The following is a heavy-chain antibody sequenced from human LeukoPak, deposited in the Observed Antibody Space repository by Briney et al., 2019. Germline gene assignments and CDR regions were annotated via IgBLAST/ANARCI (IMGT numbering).Heavy chain of an antibody. J-gene: IGHJ5*02. CDR1: GFTVNSNH. CDR3: ATTPSYSGFWSGPPNWFNP. V-gene: IGHV3-66*01. Sequence: GGSLRLSCAASGFTVNSNHMSWVRQAPGKGLEWVSVIYSGGNTYYADSVKGRFTISRDNSKNTLYLQMNGLGAEDTAVYYCATTPSYSGFWSGPPNWFNPWGQGTLVTVSS. D-gene: IGHD3-3*01. CDR2: IYSGGNT.